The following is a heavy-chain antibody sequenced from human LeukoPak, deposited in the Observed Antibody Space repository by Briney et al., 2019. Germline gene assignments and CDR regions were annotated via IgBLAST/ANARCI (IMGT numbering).Heavy chain of an antibody. CDR2: IIPILGIA. V-gene: IGHV1-69*04. J-gene: IGHJ6*03. CDR1: GYTFTSYG. Sequence: ASVKVSCKASGYTFTSYGISWVRQAPGQGLEWMGRIIPILGIANYAQKFQGRVTITADESTSTAYMELSSLRSEDTAVYYCARHCSSTSCYTFSNVYYYYYMDVWGKGTTVTVSS. CDR3: ARHCSSTSCYTFSNVYYYYYMDV. D-gene: IGHD2-2*02.